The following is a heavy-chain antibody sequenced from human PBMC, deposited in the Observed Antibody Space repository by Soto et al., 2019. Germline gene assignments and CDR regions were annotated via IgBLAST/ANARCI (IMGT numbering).Heavy chain of an antibody. CDR2: ISTNGGNT. J-gene: IGHJ4*02. CDR1: GFTFSIYA. Sequence: GGSLRLSCSASGFTFSIYAMHWVRQAPGKGLEYVSSISTNGGNTHYADSVKGRFTISRDNSKNTHYLQMNSLRAEDTAVYYCATGRSGSYASHWGQGTLVTVSS. CDR3: ATGRSGSYASH. D-gene: IGHD1-26*01. V-gene: IGHV3-64D*06.